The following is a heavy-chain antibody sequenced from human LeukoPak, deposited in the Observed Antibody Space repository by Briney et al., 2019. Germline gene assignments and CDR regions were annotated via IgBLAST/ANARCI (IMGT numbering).Heavy chain of an antibody. V-gene: IGHV3-7*01. J-gene: IGHJ4*02. Sequence: GGSLRLSCAASGFTFSTYWMNWVRQAPGKGLEWVANIKQDGSEKYYVDSVKGRFTISRDNAKNSLYLQMDSLRAEDTAVYYCAGEVGICSGGSCYFRFDFWGQGTLVTVSS. CDR1: GFTFSTYW. D-gene: IGHD2-15*01. CDR3: AGEVGICSGGSCYFRFDF. CDR2: IKQDGSEK.